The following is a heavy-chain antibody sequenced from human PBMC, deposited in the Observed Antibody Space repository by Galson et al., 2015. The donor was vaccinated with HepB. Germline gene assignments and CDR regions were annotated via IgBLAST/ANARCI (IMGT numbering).Heavy chain of an antibody. CDR2: ISYDGSNK. J-gene: IGHJ6*02. Sequence: SLRLSCAASGFTFSSYGMHWVRQAPGKGLEWVAVISYDGSNKYYADSVKGRFTISSDNSKNTLYLQMNSLRAEDTAVYYCARDRYPYGMNVWGQGTTVTVSS. V-gene: IGHV3-30*03. CDR3: ARDRYPYGMNV. D-gene: IGHD2-2*02. CDR1: GFTFSSYG.